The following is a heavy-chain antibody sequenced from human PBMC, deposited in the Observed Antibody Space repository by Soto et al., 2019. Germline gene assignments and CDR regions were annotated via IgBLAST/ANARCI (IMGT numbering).Heavy chain of an antibody. V-gene: IGHV3-66*01. CDR2: IYSNSST. CDR1: GFTLSSNY. J-gene: IGHJ4*02. Sequence: EVQLVESGGGLVQPGGSLRLSCVVSGFTLSSNYMSWVRQAPGKGLEWVSIIYSNSSTYYADSVKGRFTISRDNSKNTLYLQMNSLRAEDTALYYCARDPYYWGQGTLVTVSS. CDR3: ARDPYY.